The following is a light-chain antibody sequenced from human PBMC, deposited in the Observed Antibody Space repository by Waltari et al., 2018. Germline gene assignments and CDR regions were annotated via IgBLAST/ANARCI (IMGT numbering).Light chain of an antibody. V-gene: IGLV2-11*01. CDR1: GSDIGGYNY. CDR3: CSYAGSYTFV. CDR2: DVA. Sequence: QSALTQPRSVSGSLAQSVTISCTGTGSDIGGYNYVSWYQQHPDKVPKLIIFDVAKRPSGVPDRFSGSKSGNTASLTISGLQAEDEADYYCCSYAGSYTFVFGVGTKVSVV. J-gene: IGLJ1*01.